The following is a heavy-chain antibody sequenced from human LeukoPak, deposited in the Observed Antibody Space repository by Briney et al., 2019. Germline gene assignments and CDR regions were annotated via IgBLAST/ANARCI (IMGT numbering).Heavy chain of an antibody. CDR3: ARGYFSSSGRGMDV. CDR2: IKQVGSEK. V-gene: IGHV3-7*01. D-gene: IGHD6-13*01. Sequence: GGSLRLSCEASGFTFNNYWMSWVRQAPRKGLEWVANIKQVGSEKSYVDSVKGRFTISRDNAKNSLFLQMDSLRAEDTAVYYCARGYFSSSGRGMDVWGQRTTVTVSS. CDR1: GFTFNNYW. J-gene: IGHJ6*02.